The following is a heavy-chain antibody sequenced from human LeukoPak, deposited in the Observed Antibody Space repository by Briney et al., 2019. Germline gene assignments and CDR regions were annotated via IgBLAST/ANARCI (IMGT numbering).Heavy chain of an antibody. D-gene: IGHD5-18*01. CDR3: ATIQSGDTVDY. J-gene: IGHJ4*02. Sequence: GASVKVSCKASGYTFTSYAMHWVRQAPGQRLEWTGWINAGNGNTKYSQKFQGRVTITRDTSASTAYMELSSLRSEDTAVYYCATIQSGDTVDYWGQGTLVTVSS. V-gene: IGHV1-3*01. CDR2: INAGNGNT. CDR1: GYTFTSYA.